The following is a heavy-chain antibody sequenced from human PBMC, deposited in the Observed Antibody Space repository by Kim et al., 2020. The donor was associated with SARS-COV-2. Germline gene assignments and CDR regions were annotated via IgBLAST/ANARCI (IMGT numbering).Heavy chain of an antibody. Sequence: SETLSLTCTVSGAFNSDFYWTWIRQSPGKGLEWIGYIHYSGNTNFNPSLKSRITISIDTSRNQFSMKLNSLTAADTAVYYCARGGNSHASWRYYIYYWG. CDR1: GAFNSDFY. D-gene: IGHD3-16*01. CDR2: IHYSGNT. V-gene: IGHV4-59*01. CDR3: ARGGNSHASWRYYIYY. J-gene: IGHJ4*01.